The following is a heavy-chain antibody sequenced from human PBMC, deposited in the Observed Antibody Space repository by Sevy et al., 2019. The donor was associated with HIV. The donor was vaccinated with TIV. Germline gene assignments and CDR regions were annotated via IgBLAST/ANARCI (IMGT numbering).Heavy chain of an antibody. CDR2: INAISSNI. CDR1: GFTFSSYA. CDR3: TRDLFSGGNAVYGY. D-gene: IGHD2-15*01. V-gene: IGHV3-21*01. J-gene: IGHJ4*02. Sequence: CGCLRLSCAASGFTFSSYAMNWVRQAPGKGLEWVSSINAISSNIYYADSVKGRFTSSRDNAENSLYLQMNSVRVEDTAVYYCTRDLFSGGNAVYGYWGQGTLVAVSS.